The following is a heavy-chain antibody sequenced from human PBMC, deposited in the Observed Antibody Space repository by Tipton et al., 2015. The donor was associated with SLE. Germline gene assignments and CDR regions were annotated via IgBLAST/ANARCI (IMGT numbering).Heavy chain of an antibody. CDR1: GGSFTSFY. V-gene: IGHV4-59*01. J-gene: IGHJ5*02. Sequence: TLSLTCTVSGGSFTSFYWSWIRQPPGKGLEWIGCIDYSGTTIHNSSLNRRVTMTVDTSTNQFSLKLTSVTAADTAVYYCARGGVRPESWGQGALVTVSS. CDR2: IDYSGTT. CDR3: ARGGVRPES. D-gene: IGHD3-10*01.